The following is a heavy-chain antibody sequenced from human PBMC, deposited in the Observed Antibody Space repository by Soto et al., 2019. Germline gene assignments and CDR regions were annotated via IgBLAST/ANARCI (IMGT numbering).Heavy chain of an antibody. D-gene: IGHD3-3*01. CDR2: LNAGNGNT. Sequence: QVQLVQSGAEVKEPGASVKVSCKASGYTFSKYTIHWVRQAPGQSLEWMGWLNAGNGNTKYSQRFQGRVTLTRDTSASTVYVEVSSLRYDDTGTYFSERADRDYFGVADDFDSLGQGTLVTVSS. CDR1: GYTFSKYT. CDR3: ERADRDYFGVADDFDS. V-gene: IGHV1-3*01. J-gene: IGHJ4*02.